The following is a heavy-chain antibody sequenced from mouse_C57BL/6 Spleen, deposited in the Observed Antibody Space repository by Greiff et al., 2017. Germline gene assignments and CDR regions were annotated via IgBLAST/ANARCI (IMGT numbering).Heavy chain of an antibody. J-gene: IGHJ2*01. CDR2: IDPANGNT. CDR3: ARPYYGSSQPYFDY. V-gene: IGHV14-3*01. Sequence: EVKLMASVAELVRPGASVKLSCTASGFNIKNTYMHWVKQRPEQGLEWIGRIDPANGNTKYAPKFQGKATITADTSSNTAYLQLSSLTSEDTAIYYCARPYYGSSQPYFDYWGQGTTLTVSS. CDR1: GFNIKNTY. D-gene: IGHD1-1*01.